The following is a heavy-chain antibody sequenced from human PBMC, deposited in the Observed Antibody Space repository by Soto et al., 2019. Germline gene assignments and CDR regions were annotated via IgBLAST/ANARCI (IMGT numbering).Heavy chain of an antibody. V-gene: IGHV1-2*02. Sequence: QVQLVQSGAEVKKTGVSVTVSCKASGYTFTADYLYWVRQAPGQGPEWMGGLNPNSGDTIYEPKFLGRVTMTRDPSISTAYMELWGLRSEDTAFYYCARDPIGGGAPYYFDYWGQATLVTVSS. D-gene: IGHD3-16*01. CDR1: GYTFTADY. J-gene: IGHJ4*02. CDR3: ARDPIGGGAPYYFDY. CDR2: LNPNSGDT.